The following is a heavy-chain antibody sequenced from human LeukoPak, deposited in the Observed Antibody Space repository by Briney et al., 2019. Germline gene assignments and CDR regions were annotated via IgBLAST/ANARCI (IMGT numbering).Heavy chain of an antibody. CDR3: ARGREWELLPSFFDY. V-gene: IGHV1-69*13. CDR1: GGTFSSYA. CDR2: IIPIFGTA. J-gene: IGHJ4*02. D-gene: IGHD1-26*01. Sequence: WASVKVSCKASGGTFSSYAISWVRQAPGQGLEWMGGIIPIFGTANYAQKFQGRVTITADESTSTAYMELSSLRSEDTAVYCCARGREWELLPSFFDYWGQGTLVTVSS.